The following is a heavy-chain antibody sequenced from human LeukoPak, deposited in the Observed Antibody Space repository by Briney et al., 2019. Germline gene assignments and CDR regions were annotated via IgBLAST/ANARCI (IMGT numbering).Heavy chain of an antibody. D-gene: IGHD3-9*01. J-gene: IGHJ4*02. CDR2: INPNSGGT. V-gene: IGHV1-2*02. CDR1: GYTFTDYY. Sequence: GASLKVSCKASGYTFTDYYMHWVRQAPGQGLEWMGWINPNSGGTNYAQKFYARVTMTRDTSISTAYMELSGLRSDDTAVFYCARSPDILTGENFDYWGQGTLVTVSS. CDR3: ARSPDILTGENFDY.